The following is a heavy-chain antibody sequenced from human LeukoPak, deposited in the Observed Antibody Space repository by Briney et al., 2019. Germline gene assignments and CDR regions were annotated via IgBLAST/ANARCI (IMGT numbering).Heavy chain of an antibody. CDR1: GGTFSSYA. D-gene: IGHD3-16*01. CDR2: IIPIFGTA. V-gene: IGHV1-69*13. Sequence: EASVKVSCKASGGTFSSYAISWVRQAPGQGLEWMGGIIPIFGTANYAQKLQGRVTITADESTSTAYMELSSLRSEDTAVYYCARDLDYDAFDIWGQGTMVTVSS. CDR3: ARDLDYDAFDI. J-gene: IGHJ3*02.